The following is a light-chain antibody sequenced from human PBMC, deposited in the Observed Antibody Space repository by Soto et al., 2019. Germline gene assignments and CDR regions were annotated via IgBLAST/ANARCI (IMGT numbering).Light chain of an antibody. CDR1: QGINKF. CDR2: GAS. CDR3: QELNNFRFT. V-gene: IGKV1-9*01. Sequence: IQLTQSPSSLSASVGDRVTITCRASQGINKFLAWYQQRPGKAPQLLVYGASTLQSGVPSRFSGSRSCTDFTLTISSLQPEDFATYYCQELNNFRFTFGQGTKLYI. J-gene: IGKJ2*01.